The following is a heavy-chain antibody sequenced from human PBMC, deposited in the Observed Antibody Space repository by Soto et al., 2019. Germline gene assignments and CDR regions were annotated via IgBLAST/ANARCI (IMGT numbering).Heavy chain of an antibody. V-gene: IGHV3-21*01. CDR2: ISSSSSYI. Sequence: EVQLVESGGGLVKPGGSLRLSCAASGFTFSSYSMNWVRQAPGKGLEWVSSISSSSSYIYYADSVKGRFTISRDNAKNSLYLQMNSLRAEDTAVYYCAGVGYGYQLLKVPDYWGQGTLVTVSS. CDR1: GFTFSSYS. J-gene: IGHJ4*02. D-gene: IGHD2-2*01. CDR3: AGVGYGYQLLKVPDY.